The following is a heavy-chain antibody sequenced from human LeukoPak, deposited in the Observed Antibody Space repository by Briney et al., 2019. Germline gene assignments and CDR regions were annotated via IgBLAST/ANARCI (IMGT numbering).Heavy chain of an antibody. D-gene: IGHD3-22*01. CDR2: IKQDGSEK. J-gene: IGHJ4*02. Sequence: PGGSLRLSCAASGFTFSSYWMSWVRQAPGKGLEWVANIKQDGSEKYYVDSVKGRFTISRDNAKNSLYLQVNSLRAEDTAVYYCARVGEYYYDSSGYLSFDYWGQGTLVTVSS. CDR3: ARVGEYYYDSSGYLSFDY. V-gene: IGHV3-7*03. CDR1: GFTFSSYW.